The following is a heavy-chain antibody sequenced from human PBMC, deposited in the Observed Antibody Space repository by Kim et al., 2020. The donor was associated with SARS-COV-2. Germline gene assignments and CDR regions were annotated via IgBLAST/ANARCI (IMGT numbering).Heavy chain of an antibody. D-gene: IGHD3-22*01. CDR3: ARASVVSTYYFDY. J-gene: IGHJ4*02. Sequence: GESLKISCKGSGYSFTSYWIGWVRQMPGKGLEWMGSIYPGDSDTRYSPSFQGQVTISADKSISTAYLQWSSLKASDTAMYYCARASVVSTYYFDYWGQGTLVTVSS. V-gene: IGHV5-51*01. CDR2: IYPGDSDT. CDR1: GYSFTSYW.